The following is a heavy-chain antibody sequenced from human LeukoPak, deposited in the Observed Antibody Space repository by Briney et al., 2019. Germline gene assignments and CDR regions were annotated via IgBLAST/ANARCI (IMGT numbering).Heavy chain of an antibody. CDR2: IYYSGST. Sequence: SETLSLTCTVSGYSISSGYYWGWIRQPPGKGLEWIGSIYYSGSTYYNPSLKSRVTISVDTSKNQFSLKLSSVTAADTAVYYCARRGSYYDSSGYSPFDCWGQGTLVTVSS. CDR1: GYSISSGYY. D-gene: IGHD3-22*01. J-gene: IGHJ4*02. V-gene: IGHV4-38-2*02. CDR3: ARRGSYYDSSGYSPFDC.